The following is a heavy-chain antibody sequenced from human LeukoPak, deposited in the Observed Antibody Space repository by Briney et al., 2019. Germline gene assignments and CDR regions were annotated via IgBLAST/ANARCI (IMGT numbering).Heavy chain of an antibody. Sequence: GASVKVSCKVSGYTLTELSMHWVRQAPGKGLEWMGGFDPEDGETIYAQKFQGRVTMTEDTSTDTAYMELSSLRSEDTAVYYCATLTPVVVITTHVYWGQGTLVTVSS. CDR1: GYTLTELS. D-gene: IGHD3-22*01. CDR2: FDPEDGET. V-gene: IGHV1-24*01. J-gene: IGHJ4*02. CDR3: ATLTPVVVITTHVY.